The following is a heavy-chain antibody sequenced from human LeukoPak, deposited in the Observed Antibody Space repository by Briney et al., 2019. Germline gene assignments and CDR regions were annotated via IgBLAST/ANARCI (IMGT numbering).Heavy chain of an antibody. J-gene: IGHJ4*02. Sequence: GGSLRLSCAASGFTFSNYWMHWVRHAPGKGLVWVSRIRIDGDTSYADSVRGRFTISRDNSKNTLYLQMNSLRVEDTAVYYCARDARVGDPFDYWGQGSLVTVSS. V-gene: IGHV3-74*01. D-gene: IGHD4-17*01. CDR3: ARDARVGDPFDY. CDR2: IRIDGDT. CDR1: GFTFSNYW.